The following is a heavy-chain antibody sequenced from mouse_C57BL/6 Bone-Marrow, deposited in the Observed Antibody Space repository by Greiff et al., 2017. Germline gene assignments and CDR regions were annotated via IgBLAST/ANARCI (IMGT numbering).Heavy chain of an antibody. CDR3: ARDKGIYYYGTWYFDV. CDR1: GFTFSSYA. Sequence: EVKLVESGGGLVKPGGSLKLSCAASGFTFSSYAMSWVRQTPEKRLEWVATISDGGSYTYYPDNVKGRFTISRDNAKNNLYLQMSHLKSEDTAMYYCARDKGIYYYGTWYFDVWGTGTTVTVSS. CDR2: ISDGGSYT. V-gene: IGHV5-4*01. D-gene: IGHD1-1*01. J-gene: IGHJ1*03.